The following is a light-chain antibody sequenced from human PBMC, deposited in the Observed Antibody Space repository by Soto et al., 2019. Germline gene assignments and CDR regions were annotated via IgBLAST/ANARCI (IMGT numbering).Light chain of an antibody. J-gene: IGLJ3*02. CDR1: SSDVGVYNY. CDR2: EVN. V-gene: IGLV2-14*01. Sequence: QSALTQPASVSGSPGQSITISCTETSSDVGVYNYVSWYQQHPGKAPKLMIYEVNNRPSGVSNRFSGSKSGNTASLTISGLQAEDEADYYCSSYTRSSSLVFGGGTKVTVL. CDR3: SSYTRSSSLV.